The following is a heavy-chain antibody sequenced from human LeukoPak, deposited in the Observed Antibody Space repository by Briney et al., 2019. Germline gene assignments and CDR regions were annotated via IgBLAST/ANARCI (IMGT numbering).Heavy chain of an antibody. V-gene: IGHV3-48*01. CDR1: GFTFSSYS. CDR3: ARERRYYDFWSGYYNYYYYYMDV. D-gene: IGHD3-3*01. J-gene: IGHJ6*03. Sequence: GGSLRLSCAASGFTFSSYSMNWIRQARGKGLEWVSYISSSSSTIYYADSVKGRFTISRDNAKNSLYLQMNSLRAEDTAVYYCARERRYYDFWSGYYNYYYYYMDVWGKGTTVTVSS. CDR2: ISSSSSTI.